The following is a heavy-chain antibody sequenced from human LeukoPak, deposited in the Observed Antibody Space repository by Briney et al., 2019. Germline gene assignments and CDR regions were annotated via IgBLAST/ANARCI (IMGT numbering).Heavy chain of an antibody. CDR3: AKAIYDSSGYSYYYYMDV. CDR1: GFTFSSYA. J-gene: IGHJ6*03. CDR2: ISGSGGST. V-gene: IGHV3-23*01. D-gene: IGHD3-22*01. Sequence: GGSLRLSCAASGFTFSSYAMSWVRQAPGNGLEWVSAISGSGGSTYYADSVKGRFTISRDNSKNTLYLQMNSLRAEDTAVYYCAKAIYDSSGYSYYYYMDVWGKGTTVTVSS.